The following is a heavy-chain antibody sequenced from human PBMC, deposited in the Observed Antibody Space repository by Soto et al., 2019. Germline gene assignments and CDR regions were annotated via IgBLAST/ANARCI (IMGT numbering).Heavy chain of an antibody. V-gene: IGHV4-31*03. D-gene: IGHD2-21*01. CDR1: VGSISSVGYY. Sequence: SETLSLTCTVSVGSISSVGYYWSWIRQHPGKGLEWIGDIYYSGSTYYNPSLKSRVTISVDTSKKQFSLKLSSVTAADTAVYYCARDLIDTKDNCYYGMDXWGQVTTVTVS. J-gene: IGHJ6*02. CDR2: IYYSGST. CDR3: ARDLIDTKDNCYYGMDX.